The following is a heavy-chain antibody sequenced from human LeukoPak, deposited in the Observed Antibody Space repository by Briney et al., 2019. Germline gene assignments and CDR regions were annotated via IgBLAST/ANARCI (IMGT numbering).Heavy chain of an antibody. D-gene: IGHD1-26*01. J-gene: IGHJ3*02. CDR3: ARGRSPLVGATRGSAFDI. Sequence: GGSLRLSCAASGFTFCTYAMHWVREAPGKGVEWVALILYDGSTKSYADSVKGRFTISRDNSNNTLYLQMNSLRAEDASMYYCARGRSPLVGATRGSAFDIWGQGTMVIVSS. CDR1: GFTFCTYA. V-gene: IGHV3-30-3*01. CDR2: ILYDGSTK.